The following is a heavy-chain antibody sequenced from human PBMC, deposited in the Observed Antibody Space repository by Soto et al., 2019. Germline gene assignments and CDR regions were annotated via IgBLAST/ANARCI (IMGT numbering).Heavy chain of an antibody. J-gene: IGHJ5*02. Sequence: QVQLVQSGAEVKKPGSSVKVSCKASGGTFSSYAISWVRQAPGQGLEWMGGIIPIFGTANYAQKFQGRVTITADESTGTAYMELSSLRSEDTAVYYCARYYYDSSGYYSNWFDPWGQGTLVTVSS. CDR1: GGTFSSYA. V-gene: IGHV1-69*12. D-gene: IGHD3-22*01. CDR3: ARYYYDSSGYYSNWFDP. CDR2: IIPIFGTA.